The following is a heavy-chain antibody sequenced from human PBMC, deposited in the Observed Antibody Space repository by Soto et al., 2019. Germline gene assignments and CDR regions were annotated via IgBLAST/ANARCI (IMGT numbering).Heavy chain of an antibody. CDR3: AKEANGQWLSNIDY. V-gene: IGHV3-23*01. J-gene: IGHJ4*02. CDR2: ISGSGGST. CDR1: GFTCSSYA. Sequence: GGSLRLSCAASGFTCSSYAMSWVRQATGKGLEWVSAISGSGGSTYYADSVKGRFTISRDNSKNTLYLQMNSLRAEDTAVYYCAKEANGQWLSNIDYWGQGTLVTVSS. D-gene: IGHD6-19*01.